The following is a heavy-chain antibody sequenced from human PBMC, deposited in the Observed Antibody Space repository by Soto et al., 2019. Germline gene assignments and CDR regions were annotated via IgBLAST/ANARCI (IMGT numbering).Heavy chain of an antibody. CDR3: ARSRPCSGGSCYLSWFDY. J-gene: IGHJ4*02. CDR2: INPNSGGT. V-gene: IGHV1-2*02. CDR1: GYTFTGYY. D-gene: IGHD2-15*01. Sequence: GASVKVSCKASGYTFTGYYMHWVRQAPGQGLEWMGWINPNSGGTNYAQKFQGRVTMTRDTSISTAYMELSRLRSDDTAVYYCARSRPCSGGSCYLSWFDYWGQGNVVTVSS.